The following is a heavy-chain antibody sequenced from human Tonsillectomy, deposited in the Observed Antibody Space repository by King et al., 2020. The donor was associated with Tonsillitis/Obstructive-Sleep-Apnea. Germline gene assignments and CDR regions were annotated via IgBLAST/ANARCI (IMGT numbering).Heavy chain of an antibody. CDR3: ARGSTSTSCPFDY. D-gene: IGHD2-2*01. J-gene: IGHJ4*02. Sequence: QLVQSGTEVKKPGTSVKVSCKASGYTFTSYYIHWVRQAPGQGLEWMGIIDPRGGSTSYAQKFQGRVTMTRDTSTSTVYMELSSLRSEDTAVYYCARGSTSTSCPFDYWGQGTLVTVPS. CDR1: GYTFTSYY. V-gene: IGHV1-46*01. CDR2: IDPRGGST.